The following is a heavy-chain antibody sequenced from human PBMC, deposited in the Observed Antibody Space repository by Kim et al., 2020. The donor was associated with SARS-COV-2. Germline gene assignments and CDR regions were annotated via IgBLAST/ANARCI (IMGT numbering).Heavy chain of an antibody. V-gene: IGHV1-69*01. J-gene: IGHJ4*02. CDR3: PRSPVLGGADY. Sequence: ANYTQKFHGRVTITAKESTSTAYMELSSLRSEDTAVYYCPRSPVLGGADYWGQGTLVTVS. D-gene: IGHD2-21*01. CDR2: A.